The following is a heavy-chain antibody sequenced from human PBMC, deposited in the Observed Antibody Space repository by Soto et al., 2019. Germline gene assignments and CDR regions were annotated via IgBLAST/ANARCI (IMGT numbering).Heavy chain of an antibody. CDR3: ASKKVIGYSYGLDV. D-gene: IGHD2-15*01. CDR2: ISTNSRYI. V-gene: IGHV3-21*01. Sequence: GGPNRLSWAASGVIFRSYRMNWVRQAQGKGLEWISSISTNSRYIYYADSVEGRFTVSRDNSNNSLYLQMDNLRAEDTAVYYCASKKVIGYSYGLDVWGQGTTVTVS. J-gene: IGHJ6*02. CDR1: GVIFRSYR.